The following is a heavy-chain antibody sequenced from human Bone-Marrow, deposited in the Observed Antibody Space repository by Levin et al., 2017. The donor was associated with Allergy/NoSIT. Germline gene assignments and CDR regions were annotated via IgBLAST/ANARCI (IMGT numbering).Heavy chain of an antibody. CDR3: ARSGAAGAAAGEGGFDY. CDR2: INPSGGST. J-gene: IGHJ4*02. V-gene: IGHV1-46*01. D-gene: IGHD6-13*01. CDR1: GYTFTSYY. Sequence: ASVKVSCKASGYTFTSYYMHWVRQAPGQGLEWMGIINPSGGSTSYAQKFQGRVTMTRDTSTSTVYMELSSLRSEDTAVYYCARSGAAGAAAGEGGFDYWGQGTLVTVSS.